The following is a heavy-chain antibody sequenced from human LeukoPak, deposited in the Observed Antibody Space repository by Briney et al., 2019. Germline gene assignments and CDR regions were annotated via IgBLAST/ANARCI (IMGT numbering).Heavy chain of an antibody. J-gene: IGHJ4*02. Sequence: ASVKVSCKASGGTPSSYAISWVRQTPRQGLEWMGRIIPILGIANYAQKFQGRVTITADKPTSTAYMELSSLRSEDTAVYYCARDLEYSSGWYPSWGQGTLVTVSS. D-gene: IGHD6-19*01. CDR3: ARDLEYSSGWYPS. CDR1: GGTPSSYA. CDR2: IIPILGIA. V-gene: IGHV1-69*04.